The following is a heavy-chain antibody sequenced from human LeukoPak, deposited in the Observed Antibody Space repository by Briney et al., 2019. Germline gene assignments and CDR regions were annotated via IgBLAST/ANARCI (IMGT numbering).Heavy chain of an antibody. V-gene: IGHV3-48*04. J-gene: IGHJ4*02. CDR3: ARSQYDSSSPDY. D-gene: IGHD3-22*01. CDR2: ISDSSSRI. Sequence: GRSLRLSCAASGFTFSKHGMNRVRQAPGKGLEWVSYISDSSSRILYADSVKGRFTISRDNSKNSVYLQMNSLRAEDTAVYYCARSQYDSSSPDYWGQGTLVTVSS. CDR1: GFTFSKHG.